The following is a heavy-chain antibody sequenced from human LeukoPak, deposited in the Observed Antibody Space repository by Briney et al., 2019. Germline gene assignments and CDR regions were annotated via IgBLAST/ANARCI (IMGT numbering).Heavy chain of an antibody. J-gene: IGHJ4*02. CDR2: IKSASDGGTT. V-gene: IGHV3-15*01. CDR3: TTEYYYDSSGSLFYFDY. D-gene: IGHD3-22*01. Sequence: PGGSLRLSCTASGFTFTNAWMTWVRQAPGKGLVWVGRIKSASDGGTTDYAAPVKGRFTISRDDSKNTLYLQMDSLNSEDSAVYYCTTEYYYDSSGSLFYFDYWGQGSLVTVSS. CDR1: GFTFTNAW.